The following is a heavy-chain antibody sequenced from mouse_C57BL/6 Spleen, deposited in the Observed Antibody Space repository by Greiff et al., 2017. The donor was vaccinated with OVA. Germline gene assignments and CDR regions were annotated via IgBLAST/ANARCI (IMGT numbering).Heavy chain of an antibody. CDR1: GYSFTGYY. V-gene: IGHV1-42*01. CDR3: ASAIYYYGSSYVGDY. Sequence: VQLKQSGPELVKPGASVKISCKASGYSFTGYYMNWVKQSPEKSLEWIGEITPSTGGTTYIQKFKAKATLTVDKSSSTAYMQLKSLTSEDSAVYYCASAIYYYGSSYVGDYWGQGTTLTVSS. CDR2: ITPSTGGT. D-gene: IGHD1-1*01. J-gene: IGHJ2*01.